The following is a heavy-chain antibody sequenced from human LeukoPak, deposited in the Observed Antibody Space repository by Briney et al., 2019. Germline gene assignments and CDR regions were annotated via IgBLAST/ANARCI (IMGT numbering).Heavy chain of an antibody. V-gene: IGHV3-23*01. CDR1: GFTFSSYA. Sequence: PGGSLRLSCAASGFTFSSYAMSWVRQAPGKGLEWVSAISGSGGSTYYADSVKGRFTISRDNSKNTLYPQMNSLRAEDTAVYYCAKDSSRYDFWSGSTPYWGQGTLVTVSS. D-gene: IGHD3-3*01. CDR3: AKDSSRYDFWSGSTPY. J-gene: IGHJ4*02. CDR2: ISGSGGST.